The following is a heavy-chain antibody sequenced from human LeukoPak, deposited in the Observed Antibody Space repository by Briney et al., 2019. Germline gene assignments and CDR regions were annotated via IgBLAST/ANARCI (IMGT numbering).Heavy chain of an antibody. D-gene: IGHD1-7*01. CDR1: GVSFSGYY. CDR2: INHSGST. V-gene: IGHV4-34*01. J-gene: IGHJ5*02. Sequence: SETLSLTCAVYGVSFSGYYWSWIRQPPGKGLEWIGEINHSGSTNHNPSLKSRVNISVDTSKNQFCLKLSSLTAADTAVYYCASSKYNWNWRYNWFDPWGQGSLVTVSS. CDR3: ASSKYNWNWRYNWFDP.